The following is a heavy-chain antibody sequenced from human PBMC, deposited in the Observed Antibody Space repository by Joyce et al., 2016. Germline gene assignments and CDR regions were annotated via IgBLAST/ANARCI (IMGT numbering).Heavy chain of an antibody. J-gene: IGHJ6*02. Sequence: EVQLVESGGGLIQPGGSLRLSCAASGVSVNTNYMSWVRQPTGKGLESGAILYSAGSEFHADSVRGRFTISRDTSNNTLYRLMNSLRVDDTAIYYCARGAQVGTNRWGLAVWGQGTTVIVSS. D-gene: IGHD1-26*01. CDR2: LYSAGSE. V-gene: IGHV3-53*01. CDR1: GVSVNTNY. CDR3: ARGAQVGTNRWGLAV.